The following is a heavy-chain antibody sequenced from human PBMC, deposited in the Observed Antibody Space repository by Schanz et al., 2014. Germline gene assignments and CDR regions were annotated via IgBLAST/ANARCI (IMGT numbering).Heavy chain of an antibody. D-gene: IGHD6-19*01. Sequence: QVQLVQSGGEMKKPGSSVKVSCKASGGTFSSYTISWVRQAPGQGLEWMGRIISILGIPNYAQKFQGRVTFTADKSTSTAYMELSSLRSDDTAVYYCARLSVAGRPHVNYWYFDLWGRGTLVTVAA. J-gene: IGHJ2*01. V-gene: IGHV1-69*02. CDR3: ARLSVAGRPHVNYWYFDL. CDR2: IISILGIP. CDR1: GGTFSSYT.